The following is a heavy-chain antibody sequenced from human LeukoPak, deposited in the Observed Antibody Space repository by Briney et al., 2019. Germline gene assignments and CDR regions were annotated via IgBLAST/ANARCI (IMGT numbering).Heavy chain of an antibody. V-gene: IGHV4-61*01. CDR1: GGSVSSGSYY. J-gene: IGHJ4*02. CDR3: ARGGVVVAATPFDY. Sequence: SETLSLTCTVSGGSVSSGSYYWSWIRQPPGKGLEWIGYIYYSGSTNYNPSLKSRVTISVDTSKNQFSLKLSSVTAADTAVYHCARGGVVVAATPFDYWGQGTLVTVSS. D-gene: IGHD2-15*01. CDR2: IYYSGST.